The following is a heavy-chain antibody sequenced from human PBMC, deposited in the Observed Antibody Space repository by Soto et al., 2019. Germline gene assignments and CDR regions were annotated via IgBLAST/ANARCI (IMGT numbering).Heavy chain of an antibody. J-gene: IGHJ4*02. CDR3: ARDDVGLEGGSGIDY. CDR1: GGTFSSYA. CDR2: IIPIFGTA. D-gene: IGHD2-15*01. V-gene: IGHV1-69*12. Sequence: QVQMVQSGAEVKKPGSSVKVSCKASGGTFSSYAISWVRQAPGQGLEWMGGIIPIFGTANYAQKFQGRVTITADESTSTAYIELSSLRSEDTAVYYCARDDVGLEGGSGIDYWGQGTLVTVSS.